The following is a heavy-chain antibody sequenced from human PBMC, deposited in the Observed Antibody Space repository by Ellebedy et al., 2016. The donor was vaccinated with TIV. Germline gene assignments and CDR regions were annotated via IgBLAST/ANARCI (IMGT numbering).Heavy chain of an antibody. V-gene: IGHV3-21*01. CDR2: ISSSSYI. CDR3: ARDSSWRYSYGVPEGFDNWFDP. D-gene: IGHD5-18*01. CDR1: GFTFSSYS. Sequence: PGGSLRLSCAASGFTFSSYSMNWVRQAPGKGLEWVSSISSSSYIYYADSVKGRFTISRENAKNSLYLQMNSLRAEDTAVYYCARDSSWRYSYGVPEGFDNWFDPWGQGTLVTVSS. J-gene: IGHJ5*02.